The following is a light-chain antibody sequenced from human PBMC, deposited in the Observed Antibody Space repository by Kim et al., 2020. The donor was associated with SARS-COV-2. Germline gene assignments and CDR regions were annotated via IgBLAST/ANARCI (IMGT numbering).Light chain of an antibody. CDR2: DVT. V-gene: IGLV2-14*03. CDR1: SSDVGAYNY. Sequence: QSALTQPASVSGSPGQSITISCTGTSSDVGAYNYVSWYQQYPGEAPTLLIDDVTNRPSGVSDRFSGSKSGNTASLTISGLRAEDEADYYCTSYTTSGTQVFGGGTQLTV. J-gene: IGLJ3*02. CDR3: TSYTTSGTQV.